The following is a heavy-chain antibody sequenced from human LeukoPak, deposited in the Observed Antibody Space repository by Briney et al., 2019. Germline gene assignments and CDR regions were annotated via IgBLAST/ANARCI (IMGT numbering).Heavy chain of an antibody. Sequence: GESLTISCKTSGYPFTSYWIGGVRQTPGKGLECMGVIFPRDSDVRYSPSFQGQVTISADKSTNTAYLHWGSLKASDSAMYYCVRSLPGTLLRGYGMDVWGPGTTVTVS. V-gene: IGHV5-51*01. CDR1: GYPFTSYW. D-gene: IGHD3-10*01. CDR2: IFPRDSDV. CDR3: VRSLPGTLLRGYGMDV. J-gene: IGHJ6*02.